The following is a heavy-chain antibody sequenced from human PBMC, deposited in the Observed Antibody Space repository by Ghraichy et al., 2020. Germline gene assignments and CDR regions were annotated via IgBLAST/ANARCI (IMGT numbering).Heavy chain of an antibody. CDR3: ARDAGGSGVLGDDAFDI. CDR1: GFTVSSNY. CDR2: IYSGGNT. D-gene: IGHD2-15*01. Sequence: GGSLRLSFAASGFTVSSNYMSWVRQAPGKGLEWVSLIYSGGNTYYADSVKGRFTISRDNSKNTLYLQMNSLRAEDTAVYYCARDAGGSGVLGDDAFDIWGQGTMVTVSS. J-gene: IGHJ3*02. V-gene: IGHV3-66*01.